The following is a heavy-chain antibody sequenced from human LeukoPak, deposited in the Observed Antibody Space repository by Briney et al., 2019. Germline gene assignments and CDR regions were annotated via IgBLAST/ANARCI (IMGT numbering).Heavy chain of an antibody. D-gene: IGHD4-23*01. CDR1: GYTFTSYD. CDR2: MNPNSGNT. CDR3: ARDRVVTPGYYYYYMDV. J-gene: IGHJ6*03. Sequence: ASVKVSCKASGYTFTSYDINWVRQATGQGLEWMGWMNPNSGNTGYAQKFQGRVTMTRDTSISTAYMELSRLRSDDTAVYYCARDRVVTPGYYYYYMDVWGKGTTVTVSS. V-gene: IGHV1-8*02.